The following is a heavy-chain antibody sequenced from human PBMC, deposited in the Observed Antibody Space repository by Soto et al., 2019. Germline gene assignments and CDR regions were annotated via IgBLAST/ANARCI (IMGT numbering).Heavy chain of an antibody. J-gene: IGHJ6*02. CDR2: INPNSGGT. V-gene: IGHV1-2*04. Sequence: SVKVSCKASGYTFTGYYMHWVRQAPGQGLEWMGWINPNSGGTNYAQKFQGWVNMTRDTSISTAYMELSRLRSDDTAVYYCARDSFPQEQQPGFDTNYYYGMDVWGQGTTVTVSS. D-gene: IGHD6-13*01. CDR1: GYTFTGYY. CDR3: ARDSFPQEQQPGFDTNYYYGMDV.